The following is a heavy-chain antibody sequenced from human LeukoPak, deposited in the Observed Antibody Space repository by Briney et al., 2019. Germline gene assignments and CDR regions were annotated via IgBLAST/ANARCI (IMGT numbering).Heavy chain of an antibody. CDR2: ISAYNGNT. J-gene: IGHJ4*02. CDR3: AREGDYEPHYFDY. D-gene: IGHD4-17*01. V-gene: IGHV1-18*04. CDR1: GYTFTSYG. Sequence: SVHVSCKASGYTFTSYGISWVRQAPGQGLDWMGWISAYNGNTNYAQKLQGRVTMTTDKSTSTAYMELRSLRSDDTAVYYCAREGDYEPHYFDYWGQGTLVTVSS.